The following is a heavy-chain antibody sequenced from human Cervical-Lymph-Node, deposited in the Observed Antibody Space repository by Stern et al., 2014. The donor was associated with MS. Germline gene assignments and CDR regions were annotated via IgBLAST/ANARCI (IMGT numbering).Heavy chain of an antibody. Sequence: EVHLVESGAEVKKPGESLKISCEASGYLFDDYWIGWVRQMSGRGLELVAIIFPRDSNTRYSPSVQGQVTISADKSISTAYLPWSSLKASDPAIYYCARSPATPSGYDRFDYWGQGALVTVSS. D-gene: IGHD5-12*01. V-gene: IGHV5-51*03. J-gene: IGHJ4*02. CDR3: ARSPATPSGYDRFDY. CDR2: IFPRDSNT. CDR1: GYLFDDYW.